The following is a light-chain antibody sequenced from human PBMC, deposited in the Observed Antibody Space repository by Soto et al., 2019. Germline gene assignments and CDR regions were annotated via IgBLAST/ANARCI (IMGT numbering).Light chain of an antibody. CDR1: QSVSRY. Sequence: ELVLTQSPATLSLSPGERATLSCRASQSVSRYLAWYQQKPGQAPRLLIYDASNRATGIPARFSGSGSGTDFTLTISSLEPEDFAVYYCQQRSSWPITFGQGTRLEIK. CDR2: DAS. CDR3: QQRSSWPIT. J-gene: IGKJ5*01. V-gene: IGKV3-11*01.